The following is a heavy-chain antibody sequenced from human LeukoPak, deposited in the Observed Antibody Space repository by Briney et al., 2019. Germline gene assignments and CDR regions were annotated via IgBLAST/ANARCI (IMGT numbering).Heavy chain of an antibody. Sequence: PGGSLRLSCAASGFTVSSNYMSWVRQAPGKGLEWVSVIYSGGSTYYADSVKGRFAISRDNSKNTLYLRMNSLRAEDTAVYYCASLYSSGWTRGDYWGQGTLVTVSS. CDR3: ASLYSSGWTRGDY. CDR2: IYSGGST. V-gene: IGHV3-53*01. J-gene: IGHJ4*02. CDR1: GFTVSSNY. D-gene: IGHD6-19*01.